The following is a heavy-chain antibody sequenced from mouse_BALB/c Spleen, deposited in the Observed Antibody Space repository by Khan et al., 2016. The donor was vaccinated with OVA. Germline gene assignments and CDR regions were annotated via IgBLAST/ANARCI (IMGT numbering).Heavy chain of an antibody. CDR2: ISSAGDFT. Sequence: EVELVESGGDLVKPGGSLKLSCAASGFTFSSYSMSWVRQTPDERLEWVTTISSAGDFTYYPDSVKGRFTLSRDNAKNTLYLQMSSLKSEDTAMYYCASHLTGSFAYWGQGTLVTVSA. J-gene: IGHJ3*01. V-gene: IGHV5-6*01. CDR3: ASHLTGSFAY. CDR1: GFTFSSYS. D-gene: IGHD4-1*01.